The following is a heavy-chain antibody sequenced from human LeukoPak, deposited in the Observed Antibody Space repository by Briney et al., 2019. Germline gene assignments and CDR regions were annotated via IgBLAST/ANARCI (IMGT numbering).Heavy chain of an antibody. CDR2: ISYDGSNK. J-gene: IGHJ6*02. Sequence: GGSLRLSCAASGFTFSSYAMHWVRQAPGKGLEWVAVISYDGSNKYYADSVKGRFTTSRDNSKNTLYLQMNSLRAEDTAVYYCARGIGRGYSYGYYYYGMDVWGQGTTVIVSS. V-gene: IGHV3-30*04. CDR1: GFTFSSYA. D-gene: IGHD5-18*01. CDR3: ARGIGRGYSYGYYYYGMDV.